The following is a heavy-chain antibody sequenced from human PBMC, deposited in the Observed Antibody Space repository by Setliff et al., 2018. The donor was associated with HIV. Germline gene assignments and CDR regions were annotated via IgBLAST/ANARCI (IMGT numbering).Heavy chain of an antibody. D-gene: IGHD6-19*01. Sequence: PSETLSLTCTVSGGSINNHYWSWIRQPAGKGLEWIGRMYISGSTYYNPSLKSRVTISVDTSKNQFSLKLSSVTAADTAVYHCARRNSGWYDAFDIWGQGTMVTVSS. CDR3: ARRNSGWYDAFDI. CDR1: GGSINNHY. CDR2: MYISGST. V-gene: IGHV4-4*07. J-gene: IGHJ3*02.